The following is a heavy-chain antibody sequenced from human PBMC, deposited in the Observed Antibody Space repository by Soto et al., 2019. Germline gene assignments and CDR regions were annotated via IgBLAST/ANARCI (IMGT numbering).Heavy chain of an antibody. J-gene: IGHJ6*02. CDR3: ARAYPGRLPRRADYYFAMAV. V-gene: IGHV3-21*01. CDR1: GFTFSSYS. CDR2: ISSSSSYI. D-gene: IGHD6-25*01. Sequence: GSLRLSCAASGFTFSSYSMNWVRQAPGKGLEWVSSISSSSSYIYYADSVKGRFTISRDNAKNSLYLQMNSLRAEDTAVYYCARAYPGRLPRRADYYFAMAVWGQGTTVTVSS.